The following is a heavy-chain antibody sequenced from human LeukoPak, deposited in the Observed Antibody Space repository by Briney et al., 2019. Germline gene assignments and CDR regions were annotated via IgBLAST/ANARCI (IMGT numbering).Heavy chain of an antibody. CDR2: LSNNGSST. CDR3: ARDPLTDDAFDL. CDR1: GFTLSDYY. V-gene: IGHV3-11*01. D-gene: IGHD7-27*01. Sequence: PGGSLRLSCAASGFTLSDYYMNWVRQAPGKGLEWLSYLSNNGSSTSYADSVKGRFTISRDNAKNSLYLQMNSLRDEDTAVYYCARDPLTDDAFDLWGQGMMVTVSS. J-gene: IGHJ3*01.